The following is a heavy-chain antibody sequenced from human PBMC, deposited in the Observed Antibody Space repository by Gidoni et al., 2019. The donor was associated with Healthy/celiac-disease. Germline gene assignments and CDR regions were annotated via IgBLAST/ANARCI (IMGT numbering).Heavy chain of an antibody. D-gene: IGHD1-7*01. Sequence: QVQLVQSGAEVQKPGSSVKVSCNASGGTFSSYAIRWVRQAPGQGLEWMGGIIPIFGTANYAQKFQGRVTITADESTSTADMELSSLRSEDTAVYYCARGAGELNSPAYYYYYYMDVWGKGTTVTVSS. CDR3: ARGAGELNSPAYYYYYYMDV. V-gene: IGHV1-69*01. CDR1: GGTFSSYA. J-gene: IGHJ6*03. CDR2: IIPIFGTA.